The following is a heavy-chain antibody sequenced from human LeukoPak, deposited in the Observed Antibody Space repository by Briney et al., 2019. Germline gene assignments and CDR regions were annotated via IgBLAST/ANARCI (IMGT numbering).Heavy chain of an antibody. CDR1: GDSINKYF. J-gene: IGHJ4*02. CDR2: ISHSGNT. V-gene: IGHV4-59*08. D-gene: IGHD2-15*01. CDR3: ARQYCSGGSCYEYYFDY. Sequence: SGTLSLTCTVSGDSINKYFWSWLRQSPGKGLEWIGYISHSGNTNYNPSLKSRVTISLDKSNNQFSLRLSSVTAADTAVYYCARQYCSGGSCYEYYFDYWGQGTLVTVSS.